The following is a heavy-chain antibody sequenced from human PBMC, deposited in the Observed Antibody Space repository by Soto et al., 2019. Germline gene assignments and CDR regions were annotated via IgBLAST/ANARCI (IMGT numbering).Heavy chain of an antibody. V-gene: IGHV1-2*02. CDR1: GYTFTGYY. CDR3: AGGHVWGIAVAGTLPKDYYYYGMDV. J-gene: IGHJ6*02. Sequence: QVQLVQSGAEVKKPGASVKVSCKASGYTFTGYYMHWVRQAPGQGLEWMGWINPNSGGTNYAQKFQGRVTMTRDTSISTAYMELSRLRSDDTAVYYCAGGHVWGIAVAGTLPKDYYYYGMDVWGQGTTVTVSS. CDR2: INPNSGGT. D-gene: IGHD6-19*01.